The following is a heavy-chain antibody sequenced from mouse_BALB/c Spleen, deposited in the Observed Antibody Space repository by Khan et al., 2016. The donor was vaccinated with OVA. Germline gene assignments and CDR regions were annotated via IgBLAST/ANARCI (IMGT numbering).Heavy chain of an antibody. CDR2: VSTGGHYT. Sequence: EVQVVESGGDVVKPGGSLKLSCAASGFTFSTYGMSWVRQTPDKRLEWVATVSTGGHYTYYPDTVKGRFTISRDNAKNTLYLQRSSLKAEDTAMFYCARLAYYDDSEGFAYWGQGTLVTVSA. V-gene: IGHV5-6*01. CDR3: ARLAYYDDSEGFAY. D-gene: IGHD1-1*01. J-gene: IGHJ3*01. CDR1: GFTFSTYG.